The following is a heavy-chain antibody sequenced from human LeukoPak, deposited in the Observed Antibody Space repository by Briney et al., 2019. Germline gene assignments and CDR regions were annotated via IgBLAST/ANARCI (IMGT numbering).Heavy chain of an antibody. CDR3: ARDRRGAYGDYATSY. D-gene: IGHD4-17*01. CDR2: INPNSGGT. V-gene: IGHV1-2*02. Sequence: ASLKVSCKASGFTFTGYYMHWVRQAPGQGLEWMGWINPNSGGTNYAQKFQGRVTMTRDTSISTAYMELSRLTSDDTAVYYCARDRRGAYGDYATSYWGQGTLVTVSS. J-gene: IGHJ4*02. CDR1: GFTFTGYY.